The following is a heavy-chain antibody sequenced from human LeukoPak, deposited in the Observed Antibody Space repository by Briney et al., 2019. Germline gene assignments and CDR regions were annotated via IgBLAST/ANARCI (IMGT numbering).Heavy chain of an antibody. CDR3: ARDLGFGYFDY. V-gene: IGHV4-59*01. CDR1: GASIRSYY. Sequence: PSETLSLTCSVSGASIRSYYWSWIRQPPGKGLEWIGDISYSGSTTCIPSLKSRVTISVDTSKNQFSLKLSSVTAADTAVYYCARDLGFGYFDYWGQGTLVTVSS. CDR2: ISYSGST. J-gene: IGHJ4*02. D-gene: IGHD3-16*01.